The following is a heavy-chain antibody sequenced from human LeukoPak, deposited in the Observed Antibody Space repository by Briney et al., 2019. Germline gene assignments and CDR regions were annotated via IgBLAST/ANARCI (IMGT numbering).Heavy chain of an antibody. CDR3: ARDRPVSRLGTDFDY. CDR1: VYTFTGYY. CDR2: INPNSGGT. Sequence: ASVTVSCKASVYTFTGYYMHWVRQAPGQGLEWMGWINPNSGGTDYAQKFQGRVTMTRDTSISTAYMELSSLRSDDTAVYYCARDRPVSRLGTDFDYWGQGALVTVS. D-gene: IGHD1-7*01. V-gene: IGHV1-2*02. J-gene: IGHJ4*02.